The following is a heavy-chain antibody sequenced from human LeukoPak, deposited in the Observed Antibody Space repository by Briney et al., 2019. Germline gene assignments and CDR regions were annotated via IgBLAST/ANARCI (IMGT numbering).Heavy chain of an antibody. CDR2: IYHSGST. CDR3: ARELSGSRRWFDP. J-gene: IGHJ5*02. D-gene: IGHD1-26*01. Sequence: PSETLSLTCTVSGYSISSGYYWGWIRQPPGKGLEWIGSIYHSGSTYYNPSLKSRVTISVDKSKNHFSLKLSSVTAADTAVYYCARELSGSRRWFDPWGQGTLVTVSS. CDR1: GYSISSGYY. V-gene: IGHV4-38-2*02.